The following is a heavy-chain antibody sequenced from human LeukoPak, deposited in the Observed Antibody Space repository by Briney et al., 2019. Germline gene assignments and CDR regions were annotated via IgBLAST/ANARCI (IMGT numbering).Heavy chain of an antibody. Sequence: PGGSLRLSCAASGFTFSSYSMNWVRQAPGKGLEWVSSISGSSSDKNYADSVKGRITISRDNAKSSLFLQMNSLRAEDTAVYYCARERTGYYGMDVWGQGTTVTVSS. J-gene: IGHJ6*02. V-gene: IGHV3-21*01. CDR3: ARERTGYYGMDV. CDR2: ISGSSSDK. D-gene: IGHD1-14*01. CDR1: GFTFSSYS.